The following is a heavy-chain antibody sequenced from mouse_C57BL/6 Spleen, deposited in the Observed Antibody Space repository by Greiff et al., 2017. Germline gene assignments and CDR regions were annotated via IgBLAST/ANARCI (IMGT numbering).Heavy chain of an antibody. V-gene: IGHV14-2*01. J-gene: IGHJ3*01. CDR1: GFNINDYY. CDR2: IDPEDGET. CDR3: AVNWDMCAY. Sequence: EVQLQQSGAELVKPGASVKLSCTASGFNINDYYMHWVKQRTEQGLEWIGRIDPEDGETKYAPKFQGKATLTADTSSNTAYLQLSSLPSEDTAVYYCAVNWDMCAYWGQGTLVTVSA. D-gene: IGHD4-1*01.